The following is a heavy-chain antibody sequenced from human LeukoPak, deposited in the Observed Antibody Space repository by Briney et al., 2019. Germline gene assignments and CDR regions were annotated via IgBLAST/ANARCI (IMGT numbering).Heavy chain of an antibody. V-gene: IGHV4-39*01. CDR2: MYYSGTT. D-gene: IGHD2-21*01. CDR1: GGSITTSSYY. J-gene: IGHJ2*01. Sequence: SETLSLTCTVSGGSITTSSYYWGWIRQPPGKGLEWNGRMYYSGTTHYTPSIKSRVTISVDSSKTQFSLKLSSVTAADTAVYSCARLGGASDRYFDLWGRGTLVTVSS. CDR3: ARLGGASDRYFDL.